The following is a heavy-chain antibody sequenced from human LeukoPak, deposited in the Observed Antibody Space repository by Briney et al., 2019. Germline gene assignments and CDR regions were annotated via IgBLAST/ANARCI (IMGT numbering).Heavy chain of an antibody. V-gene: IGHV1-46*01. J-gene: IGHJ3*02. D-gene: IGHD3-22*01. CDR1: GYTFTSYY. CDR3: ARTRSPAGVVARDAFDI. CDR2: INPSGGST. Sequence: ASVKVSCKASGYTFTSYYMHWVRQAPGQGLEWMGIINPSGGSTSYAQKFQGKVTMTRDTSTSTVYMELSSLRSEDTAVYYCARTRSPAGVVARDAFDIWGQGTMVTVSS.